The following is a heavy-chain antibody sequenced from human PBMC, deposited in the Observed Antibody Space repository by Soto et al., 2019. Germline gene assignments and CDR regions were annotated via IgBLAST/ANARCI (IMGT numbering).Heavy chain of an antibody. Sequence: ASVKVSCKASGYTFTVYYMHWVRQAPGQGLEWMGWINPKSGGTMYPQKFQGRVTMTWDTSISTAYMALTRLRSDDTAVYYCARDLAKGGGSEGSDYWGQGTLVTVSS. CDR2: INPKSGGT. D-gene: IGHD1-26*01. CDR1: GYTFTVYY. CDR3: ARDLAKGGGSEGSDY. V-gene: IGHV1-2*02. J-gene: IGHJ4*02.